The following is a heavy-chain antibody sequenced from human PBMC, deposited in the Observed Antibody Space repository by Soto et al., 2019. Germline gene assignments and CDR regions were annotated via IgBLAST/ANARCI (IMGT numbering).Heavy chain of an antibody. J-gene: IGHJ4*02. V-gene: IGHV3-23*01. Sequence: EVQLLESGGGLVQPGGSLRLSCAASGFTFSSYAMRWVRQAPGKGLEWVSAISGSGDSTYYADSVKGRFTISRDNSKNTVYLQINSLRGDDTAVYYCARRGSGSYYDYWGQGTLVTVSS. D-gene: IGHD1-26*01. CDR3: ARRGSGSYYDY. CDR2: ISGSGDST. CDR1: GFTFSSYA.